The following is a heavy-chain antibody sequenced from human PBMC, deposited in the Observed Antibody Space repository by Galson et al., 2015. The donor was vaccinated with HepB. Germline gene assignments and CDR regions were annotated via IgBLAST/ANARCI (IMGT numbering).Heavy chain of an antibody. D-gene: IGHD4-23*01. J-gene: IGHJ4*02. Sequence: LRLSCAASGFTFNIFWMSWVRQAPGKGLEWVAAIKPDGSEDYYVDSVKGRFTISRDNAKISMYLQMDSLGAEDTAVYYCARDPTYGGNSLGADYWGQGTLVTVSS. CDR1: GFTFNIFW. V-gene: IGHV3-7*03. CDR3: ARDPTYGGNSLGADY. CDR2: IKPDGSED.